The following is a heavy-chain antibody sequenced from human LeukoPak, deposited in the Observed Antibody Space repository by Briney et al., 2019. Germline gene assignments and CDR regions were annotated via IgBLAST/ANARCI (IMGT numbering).Heavy chain of an antibody. Sequence: SGTLSLTCAVSGGSISSSNWWSWVRQPPGKGLEWIGEIYHSGSTNYNPSLKSRVTISVDKSKNQFSLKLSSVTAADTAVYYCARRPDSSGYYYDYWGQGTLVTVSS. J-gene: IGHJ4*02. CDR1: GGSISSSNW. D-gene: IGHD3-22*01. CDR3: ARRPDSSGYYYDY. V-gene: IGHV4-4*02. CDR2: IYHSGST.